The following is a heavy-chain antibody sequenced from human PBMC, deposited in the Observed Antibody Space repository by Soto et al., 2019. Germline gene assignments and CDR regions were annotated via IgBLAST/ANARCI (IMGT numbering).Heavy chain of an antibody. Sequence: GGSMKVLCQASGNNFTSYYIQWVQHAPGQGLEWMGIINPSGGSTRYAQKFQGRVTMTRDTSTSTVYMELSSLRSEDTAVYYCARVARPVTTTPCWFDPWGQGTLVTVSS. CDR1: GNNFTSYY. V-gene: IGHV1-46*01. CDR2: INPSGGST. J-gene: IGHJ5*02. CDR3: ARVARPVTTTPCWFDP. D-gene: IGHD4-17*01.